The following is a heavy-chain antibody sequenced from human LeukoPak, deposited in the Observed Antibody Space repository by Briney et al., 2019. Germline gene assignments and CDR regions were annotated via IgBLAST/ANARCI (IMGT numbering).Heavy chain of an antibody. V-gene: IGHV1-69*05. CDR3: ARARSEYSSSSYNWFDP. D-gene: IGHD6-6*01. CDR2: IIPIFGTA. J-gene: IGHJ5*02. CDR1: GGTFSSYA. Sequence: GPSVKLSCKASGGTFSSYAISWVPQAPGQGLEWMGGIIPIFGTANYAQKFQGRVTITTDESRRTAYMELSRLRSEDTAVYYCARARSEYSSSSYNWFDPWGQGTLVTVSS.